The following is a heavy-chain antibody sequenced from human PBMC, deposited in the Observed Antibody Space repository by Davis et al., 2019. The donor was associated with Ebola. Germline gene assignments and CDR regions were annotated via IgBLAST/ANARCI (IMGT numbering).Heavy chain of an antibody. CDR3: ARARLYYYDSSGYPALGWYFDL. CDR2: INHSGST. Sequence: SETLSLTCAVHGWSFSGYYWSWIRQPPGKGLAWSGEINHSGSTPYNPSLKSRVTISVDTSKNQFFLKLSSVTAADTAVYYCARARLYYYDSSGYPALGWYFDLWGRGTLVTVSS. V-gene: IGHV4-34*01. J-gene: IGHJ2*01. D-gene: IGHD3-22*01. CDR1: GWSFSGYY.